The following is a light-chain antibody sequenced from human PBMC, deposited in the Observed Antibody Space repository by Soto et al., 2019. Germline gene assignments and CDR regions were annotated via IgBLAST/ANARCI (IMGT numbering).Light chain of an antibody. CDR2: VVS. V-gene: IGLV2-14*01. Sequence: QSVLTQPASVSGSPGQSITISCTGTSSDVGGYNYVSWYQQHPGKAPKLMIYVVSDRPSGVSNRFSGSKSGNTASLTISGLQAEDEADYYCSSYTSSNTEVFGTGTKVTVL. CDR1: SSDVGGYNY. CDR3: SSYTSSNTEV. J-gene: IGLJ1*01.